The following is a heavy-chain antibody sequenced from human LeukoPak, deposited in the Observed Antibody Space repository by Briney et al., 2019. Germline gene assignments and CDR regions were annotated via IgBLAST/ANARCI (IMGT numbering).Heavy chain of an antibody. CDR2: INHSGST. CDR3: ASGRPTDY. CDR1: GGSFSGYY. Sequence: SETLSLTCAVYGGSFSGYYWSWIRQPPGKGLEWIGEINHSGSTNYNPSLKSRVTISVDTSKNQFSLKLSSVTAADTAVYYCASGRPTDYWGQGTLVTVSS. J-gene: IGHJ4*02. V-gene: IGHV4-34*01.